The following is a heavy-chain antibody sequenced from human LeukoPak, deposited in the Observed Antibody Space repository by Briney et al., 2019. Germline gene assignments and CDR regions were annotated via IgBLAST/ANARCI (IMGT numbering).Heavy chain of an antibody. Sequence: GRSLRLSCAASGFTFDDYAMHWVRQAPGKGLEWVSGISWNSGCIGYADSVKGRFTISRDNAKNSLYLQMNSLRAEDTALYYCAKDMGGSYPLGLDYWGQGTLVTVSS. CDR2: ISWNSGCI. V-gene: IGHV3-9*01. D-gene: IGHD1-26*01. CDR1: GFTFDDYA. CDR3: AKDMGGSYPLGLDY. J-gene: IGHJ4*02.